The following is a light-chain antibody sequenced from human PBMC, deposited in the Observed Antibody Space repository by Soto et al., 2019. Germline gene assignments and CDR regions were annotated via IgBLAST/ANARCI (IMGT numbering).Light chain of an antibody. Sequence: DIQLTQSPSFLSTSVGDRVTITCRASQGITSYLAWYQQKPGKAPKLLIYLASTLQSGVTSRFSGSGSGTEFTLTISSLQPEDFATYYCQQVNSFPVTFGQGTRLEIK. CDR2: LAS. V-gene: IGKV1-9*01. J-gene: IGKJ5*01. CDR3: QQVNSFPVT. CDR1: QGITSY.